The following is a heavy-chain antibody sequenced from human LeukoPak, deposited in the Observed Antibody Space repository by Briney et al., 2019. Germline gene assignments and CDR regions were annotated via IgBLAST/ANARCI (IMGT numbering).Heavy chain of an antibody. CDR1: GFTFSSYA. J-gene: IGHJ6*02. CDR2: ISGSGGST. D-gene: IGHD3-10*01. V-gene: IGHV3-23*01. CDR3: AKVLAPTYYYGSGSYRMPYYYYGMDV. Sequence: GGSLRLSCAASGFTFSSYAMSWVRQAPGKGLEWVSAISGSGGSTYYADSVKGRFTISRDDSKNTLYLQMNSLRAEDTAVYYCAKVLAPTYYYGSGSYRMPYYYYGMDVWGQGTTVTVSS.